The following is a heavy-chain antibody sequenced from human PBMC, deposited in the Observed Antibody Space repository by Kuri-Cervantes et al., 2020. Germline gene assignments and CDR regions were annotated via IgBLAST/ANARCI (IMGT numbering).Heavy chain of an antibody. D-gene: IGHD1-26*01. Sequence: GGSLRLSCAASGFTFSSHVMHWVRQAPGKGLEWVAVISDDGSNKYYADSVKGRFTISRDNSKNTLYLQMNSLRAEDTAVYYCAGLSETYYDAVTKSWGQGTLVTVSS. J-gene: IGHJ4*02. CDR1: GFTFSSHV. CDR2: ISDDGSNK. CDR3: AGLSETYYDAVTKS. V-gene: IGHV3-30-3*01.